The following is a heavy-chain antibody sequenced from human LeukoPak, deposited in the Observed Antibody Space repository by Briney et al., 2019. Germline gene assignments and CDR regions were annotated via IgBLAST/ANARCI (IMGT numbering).Heavy chain of an antibody. V-gene: IGHV3-11*04. J-gene: IGHJ4*02. CDR1: GFTFSDYY. D-gene: IGHD1-14*01. Sequence: GGSLRLSCAASGFTFSDYYMSWIRQAPGKGLEWVSYISSSGSTIYYADSVKGRFTISRDNAKNSLYLQMNSLRAEDTAVYYCAKPEILDDSEAFDYWGQGTLVTVSS. CDR3: AKPEILDDSEAFDY. CDR2: ISSSGSTI.